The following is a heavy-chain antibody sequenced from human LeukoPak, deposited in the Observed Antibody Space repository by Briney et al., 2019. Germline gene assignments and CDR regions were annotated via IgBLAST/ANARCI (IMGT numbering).Heavy chain of an antibody. CDR2: MNPNSGNT. Sequence: GASVKVSCKASGYTFTSYDINWVPQAPGQGLEWMGWMNPNSGNTGYAQKFQGRVTMTRNTSISTAYMELSSLRSEDTAVYYCARTLLWFGENGYWGQGTLVTVSS. J-gene: IGHJ4*02. CDR3: ARTLLWFGENGY. V-gene: IGHV1-8*01. CDR1: GYTFTSYD. D-gene: IGHD3-10*01.